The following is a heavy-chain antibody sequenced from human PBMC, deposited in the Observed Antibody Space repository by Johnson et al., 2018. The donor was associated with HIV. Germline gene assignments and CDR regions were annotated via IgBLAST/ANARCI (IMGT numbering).Heavy chain of an antibody. D-gene: IGHD6-13*01. Sequence: QVQLVESGGGVVQPGGSLRLSCSASRFTFSYYGMHWVRQAPGKGLEWVTFIRFNGSHKYYADSVKGRFTISRDKNTLYLQMNSLRVEDTALYYCARLMAARTLDDAFDLWGQGTMVTVSS. CDR3: ARLMAARTLDDAFDL. V-gene: IGHV3-30*02. CDR1: RFTFSYYG. J-gene: IGHJ3*01. CDR2: IRFNGSHK.